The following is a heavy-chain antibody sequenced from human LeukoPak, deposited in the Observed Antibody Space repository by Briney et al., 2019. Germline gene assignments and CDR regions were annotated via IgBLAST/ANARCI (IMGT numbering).Heavy chain of an antibody. CDR2: IVVGSGNT. CDR3: AAVHLGMQFLDY. J-gene: IGHJ4*02. D-gene: IGHD3-3*02. V-gene: IGHV1-58*02. Sequence: SVKVSGKASGFTFTSSAMQWVRQARGQRLEWIGWIVVGSGNTNYAQKFQERVTITRDMSTSTAYMELSSLRSEDTAVYYCAAVHLGMQFLDYWGQGTLVTVSS. CDR1: GFTFTSSA.